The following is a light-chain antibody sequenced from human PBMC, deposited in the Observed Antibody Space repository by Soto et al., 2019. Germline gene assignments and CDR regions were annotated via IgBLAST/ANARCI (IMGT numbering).Light chain of an antibody. CDR2: GAS. Sequence: EIVLTQSPATLSLSPGERATLSCRASQSLSKSLVWYQQKPGQAPRRLIDGASNRATGIPARFSGSGSGTDFTITSSSLEPEDFAVYFCQQRSSWPITFGGGTKVEIK. CDR3: QQRSSWPIT. CDR1: QSLSKS. J-gene: IGKJ4*02. V-gene: IGKV3-11*01.